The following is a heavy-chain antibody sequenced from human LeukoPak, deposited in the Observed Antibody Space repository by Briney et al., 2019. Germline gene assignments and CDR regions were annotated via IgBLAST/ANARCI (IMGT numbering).Heavy chain of an antibody. CDR1: GYSFTSYW. Sequence: PGESLKISCKGSGYSFTSYWIGWVRQMPGKGLEWMGIIYPGDSDTRYSPSFQGQVTISADKSISTAYLQWSSLKASDTAMYYCAGSIVVVPAAILGAFDIWGQGTMATVSS. V-gene: IGHV5-51*01. CDR3: AGSIVVVPAAILGAFDI. J-gene: IGHJ3*02. D-gene: IGHD2-2*02. CDR2: IYPGDSDT.